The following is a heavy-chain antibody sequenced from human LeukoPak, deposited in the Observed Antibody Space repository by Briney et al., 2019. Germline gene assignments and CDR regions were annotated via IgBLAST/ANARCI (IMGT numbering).Heavy chain of an antibody. Sequence: GGSLRLSCVTSGITLSNYYMHWVRQVPGEGLVWVSRIIQDGSVTSYADSVKGRFTISRDNAKNTVYLQLNNLRAEDTAVYYCATDDYRGLGYWGQGTLVTVSS. CDR3: ATDDYRGLGY. V-gene: IGHV3-74*01. CDR2: IIQDGSVT. CDR1: GITLSNYY. J-gene: IGHJ4*02. D-gene: IGHD3-16*01.